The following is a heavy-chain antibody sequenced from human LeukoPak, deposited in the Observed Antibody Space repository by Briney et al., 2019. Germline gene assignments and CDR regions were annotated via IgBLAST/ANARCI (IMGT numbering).Heavy chain of an antibody. J-gene: IGHJ4*02. CDR2: ISGSGGST. CDR3: AKRRGYRGDFDY. V-gene: IGHV3-23*01. CDR1: GFTFSSYA. Sequence: GGSLRLSCAASGFTFSSYAMSWVRQAPGKGLEWVSAISGSGGSTYYAGSVKGRFTISRDNSKNTLYLQMNSLRAEDTAVYYCAKRRGYRGDFDYWGQGTLVTVSS. D-gene: IGHD5-12*01.